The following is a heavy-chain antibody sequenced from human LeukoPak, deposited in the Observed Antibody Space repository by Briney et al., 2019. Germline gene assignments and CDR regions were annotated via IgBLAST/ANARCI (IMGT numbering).Heavy chain of an antibody. V-gene: IGHV4-30-4*02. D-gene: IGHD3-10*01. CDR1: GGPIRSWDYY. Sequence: PTETLSLTCTVSGGPIRSWDYYWSWIPPPPGKGLEWIVRIYYSVSTYYNPPLKSRVTITEDTSKNKSTLKLNSVTDADAAVYDCARAHELPLVGKDVWGTLATVT. CDR2: IYYSVST. CDR3: ARAHELPLVGKDV. J-gene: IGHJ6*04.